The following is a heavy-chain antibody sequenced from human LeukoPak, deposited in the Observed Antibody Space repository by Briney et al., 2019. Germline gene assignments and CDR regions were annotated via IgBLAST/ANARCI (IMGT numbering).Heavy chain of an antibody. J-gene: IGHJ4*02. V-gene: IGHV4-34*01. D-gene: IGHD2-2*01. CDR1: GGSFSGYY. CDR2: INHSGST. Sequence: PSETLSLTCAVYGGSFSGYYWSWIRQPPGKGLEWIGEINHSGSTNYNPSLKSRVTISVGTSKNQFSLKLSSVTAADTAVYYCARSCGSTSCYRYWGQGTLVTVSS. CDR3: ARSCGSTSCYRY.